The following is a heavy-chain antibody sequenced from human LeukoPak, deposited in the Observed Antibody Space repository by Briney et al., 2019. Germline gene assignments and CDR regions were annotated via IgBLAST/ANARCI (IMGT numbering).Heavy chain of an antibody. CDR2: ISSSSSHT. CDR1: GFTFNTYS. V-gene: IGHV3-21*01. D-gene: IGHD6-19*01. J-gene: IGHJ4*02. Sequence: GGSLRLSCAASGFTFNTYSMNWVRQAPGKGLEWVSSISSSSSHTYYADSLRGRFTISRDNAKNSLYLQMNSLRAEDTAVYYCVRDPPSSGWSFDYWGQGALVTVSS. CDR3: VRDPPSSGWSFDY.